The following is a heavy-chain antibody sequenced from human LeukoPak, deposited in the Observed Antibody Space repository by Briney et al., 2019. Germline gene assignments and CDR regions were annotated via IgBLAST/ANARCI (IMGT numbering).Heavy chain of an antibody. CDR2: INAGNGNT. Sequence: ASVKVSCKASGYTFTSYDINWVRQATGQGLEWMGWINAGNGNTKYSQEFQGRVTITRDTSASTAYMELSSLRSEDMAVYYCARGWLSDPFDYWGQGTLVTVSS. V-gene: IGHV1-3*03. CDR1: GYTFTSYD. J-gene: IGHJ4*02. D-gene: IGHD3-22*01. CDR3: ARGWLSDPFDY.